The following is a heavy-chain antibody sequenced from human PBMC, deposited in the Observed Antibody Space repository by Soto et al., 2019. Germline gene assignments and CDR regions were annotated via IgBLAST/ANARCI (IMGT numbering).Heavy chain of an antibody. Sequence: QVQLVQSGAEVKKPGSSVKVSCKASGGTFSSYAISWVRQAPGQGLEWMGGISPIFGTANYAQKFQGRVTITADESTSTADMELSSLRSEDTAVYYCARDGEMYSSGWYCFSYWVQGTLVTVSS. D-gene: IGHD6-19*01. CDR3: ARDGEMYSSGWYCFSY. CDR1: GGTFSSYA. CDR2: ISPIFGTA. V-gene: IGHV1-69*01. J-gene: IGHJ4*02.